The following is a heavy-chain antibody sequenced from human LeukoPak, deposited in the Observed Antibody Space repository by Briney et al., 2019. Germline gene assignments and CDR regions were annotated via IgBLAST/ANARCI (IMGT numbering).Heavy chain of an antibody. CDR1: GGSISSYY. CDR2: IYTSGST. CDR3: ARSQALIAAAGDCYYYYYMDV. Sequence: SETLSLTCTVSGGSISSYYWSWIRQPAGKGLEWIGRIYTSGSTNYNPSLKSRVTISVDTSKNQFSLKLSSVTAADTAVYYCARSQALIAAAGDCYYYYYMDVWGKGTTVTISS. D-gene: IGHD6-13*01. V-gene: IGHV4-4*07. J-gene: IGHJ6*03.